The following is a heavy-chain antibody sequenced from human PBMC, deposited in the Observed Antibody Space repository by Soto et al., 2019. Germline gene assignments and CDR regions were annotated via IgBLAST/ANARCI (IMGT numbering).Heavy chain of an antibody. J-gene: IGHJ5*02. D-gene: IGHD3-10*01. Sequence: GGSLRLSCAASGFTFSSYAMSWVRQAPGKGLEWVSAISGSGGSTYYADSVKGRFTISRDNSKNTLYLQMNSLRAEDTAVYYCAKDPGWFGELNENEENWFDPWGQGTLVTVSS. CDR3: AKDPGWFGELNENEENWFDP. CDR2: ISGSGGST. V-gene: IGHV3-23*01. CDR1: GFTFSSYA.